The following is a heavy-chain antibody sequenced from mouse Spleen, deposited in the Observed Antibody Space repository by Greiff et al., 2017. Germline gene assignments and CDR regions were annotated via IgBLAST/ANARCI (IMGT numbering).Heavy chain of an antibody. V-gene: IGHV5-4*02. CDR1: GFTFSDYY. D-gene: IGHD1-1*01. Sequence: EVQLVESGGGLVKPGGSLKLSCAASGFTFSDYYMYWVRQTPEKRLEWVATISDGGSYTYYPDSVKGRFTISRDNAKNNLYLQMSSLKSEDTAMYYCARDSTTTVVATRYFDVWGAGTTVTVSS. J-gene: IGHJ1*01. CDR2: ISDGGSYT. CDR3: ARDSTTTVVATRYFDV.